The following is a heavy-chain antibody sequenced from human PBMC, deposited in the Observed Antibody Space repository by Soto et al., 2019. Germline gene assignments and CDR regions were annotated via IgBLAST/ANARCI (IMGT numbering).Heavy chain of an antibody. J-gene: IGHJ2*01. CDR3: ATSGGGGWNTNWSFAV. D-gene: IGHD2-15*01. CDR1: GFMFSCCA. V-gene: IGHV3-23*01. Sequence: EVQLLDSGGGLVQPGGSLRLSCAASGFMFSCCAMSWVRQAPGKGLEWVSTIHSDSGYTHYTDSVEGRFTISRDNTRKTLLQQLMSLRGDDAAVDYCATSGGGGWNTNWSFAVWGRGTLVTVSS. CDR2: IHSDSGYT.